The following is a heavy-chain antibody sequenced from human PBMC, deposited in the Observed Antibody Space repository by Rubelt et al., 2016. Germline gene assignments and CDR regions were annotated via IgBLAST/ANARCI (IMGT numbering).Heavy chain of an antibody. D-gene: IGHD4/OR15-4a*01. CDR1: SRSG. CDR2: TKQDGSES. J-gene: IGHJ4*02. V-gene: IGHV3-7*03. CDR3: ATDRASKVLTD. Sequence: SRSGMHWVRQAPGKGLEWVGNTKQDGSESYYVDSVKGRFTISRDNAKNSLYLQMNSLRAEDTAVYYCATDRASKVLTDWGQGTLVTVSS.